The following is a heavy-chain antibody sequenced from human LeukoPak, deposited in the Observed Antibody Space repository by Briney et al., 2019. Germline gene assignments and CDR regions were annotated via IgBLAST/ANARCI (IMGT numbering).Heavy chain of an antibody. J-gene: IGHJ4*02. D-gene: IGHD6-19*01. CDR3: ASGSGWVCDY. CDR1: GFTVTSYW. V-gene: IGHV3-7*01. Sequence: GGSLRLSCAASGFTVTSYWMSWVRQAPGKGLEWVAIMEEDGSEKYNVDSVKGRFTISRDNAKNSLFLQMNSLRAEDTAVYYGASGSGWVCDYWGQGTLVTVSS. CDR2: MEEDGSEK.